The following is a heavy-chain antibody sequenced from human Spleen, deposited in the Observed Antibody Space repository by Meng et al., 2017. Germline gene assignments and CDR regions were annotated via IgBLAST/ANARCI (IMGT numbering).Heavy chain of an antibody. D-gene: IGHD6-13*01. CDR2: FSGSGDNT. CDR3: ARSDSSSWYHFDY. CDR1: GVTFTKYA. Sequence: EVQLLASGGGLVERGGSLRLSCAASGVTFTKYAVRWVRQAPGKGLRWVSIFSGSGDNTSNADSVKGRFSVSRDNSKNTLYLQMNGLRAEDTAVYYCARSDSSSWYHFDYWGQGTLVTVSS. J-gene: IGHJ4*02. V-gene: IGHV3-23*01.